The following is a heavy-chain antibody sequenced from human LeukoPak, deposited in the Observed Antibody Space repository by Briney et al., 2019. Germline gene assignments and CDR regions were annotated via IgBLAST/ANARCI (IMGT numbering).Heavy chain of an antibody. V-gene: IGHV4-59*01. CDR3: ARLGVTNWFDP. Sequence: SETLSLTCTVSGGSISSYYWSWIRQPPGKGLEWIGYIYYSGSTNYNPSLMSRVTISVDTSKNQFSLKLSSVTAADTAVYYCARLGVTNWFDPWGQGTLVTVSS. J-gene: IGHJ5*02. CDR2: IYYSGST. D-gene: IGHD3-16*01. CDR1: GGSISSYY.